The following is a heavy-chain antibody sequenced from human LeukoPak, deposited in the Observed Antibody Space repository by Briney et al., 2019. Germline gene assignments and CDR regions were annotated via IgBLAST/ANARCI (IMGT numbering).Heavy chain of an antibody. V-gene: IGHV4-34*01. D-gene: IGHD6-13*01. CDR1: GGSFSGYY. Sequence: SETLSLTCAVYGGSFSGYYWSWIHQPPGKGLEWIGEINHSGSTNYNPSLKSRVTISVDTSKNQFSLKLSSVTAADTAVYYCARGPIAAAGIIGAFDIWGQGTMVTVSS. CDR3: ARGPIAAAGIIGAFDI. CDR2: INHSGST. J-gene: IGHJ3*02.